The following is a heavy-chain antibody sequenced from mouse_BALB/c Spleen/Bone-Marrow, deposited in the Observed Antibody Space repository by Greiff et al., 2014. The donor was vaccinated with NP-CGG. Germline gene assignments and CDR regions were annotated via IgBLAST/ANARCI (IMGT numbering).Heavy chain of an antibody. Sequence: QVQLQQSGAELVRPGTSVKVSCKASGYAFTNYLIGWVKQRPGQGLEWIGVINPGSGGTNYNEKFKGKATLTADKSSSTAYMQLSSLTSDDSAVYFCAREIITSFAYWGQGTLVTVSA. D-gene: IGHD1-1*01. CDR3: AREIITSFAY. CDR2: INPGSGGT. J-gene: IGHJ3*01. V-gene: IGHV1-54*01. CDR1: GYAFTNYL.